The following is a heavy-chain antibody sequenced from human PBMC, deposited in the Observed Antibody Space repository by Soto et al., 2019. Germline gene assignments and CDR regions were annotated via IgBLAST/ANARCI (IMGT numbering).Heavy chain of an antibody. CDR1: GFTFSSYS. CDR3: ARLFDDFYLYGMDV. Sequence: EVQLVESGGGLVQPGGSLRLSCAASGFTFSSYSMNWVRQAPGKGLEWVSYISSSSSTIYYADSVKGRFTISRDNAKNSLYLQMNSLRDEDTAVYYCARLFDDFYLYGMDVWGQGTTVTVSS. CDR2: ISSSSSTI. J-gene: IGHJ6*02. V-gene: IGHV3-48*02. D-gene: IGHD3-3*01.